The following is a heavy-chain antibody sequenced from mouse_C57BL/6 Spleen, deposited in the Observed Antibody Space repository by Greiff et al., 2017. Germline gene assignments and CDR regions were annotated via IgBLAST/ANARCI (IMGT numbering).Heavy chain of an antibody. Sequence: VQLKQSGAELVKPGASVKLSCTASGFNIKDYYMHWVKQRTEQGLEWIGRIDPEDGETKYAPKFQGQATITADTSSNTAYLQLSSLTSEDTAVYYCARDSNYASYYYAMDYWGQGTSVTVSS. J-gene: IGHJ4*01. V-gene: IGHV14-2*01. D-gene: IGHD2-5*01. CDR2: IDPEDGET. CDR1: GFNIKDYY. CDR3: ARDSNYASYYYAMDY.